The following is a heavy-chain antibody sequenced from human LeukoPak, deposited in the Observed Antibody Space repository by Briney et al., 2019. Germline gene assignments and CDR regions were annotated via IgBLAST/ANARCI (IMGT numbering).Heavy chain of an antibody. J-gene: IGHJ4*02. CDR2: INHSGST. CDR1: GGSFSGYY. Sequence: SETLSLTCAVYGGSFSGYYWSWIRQPPGKGLEWIGEINHSGSTNYNPSLKSRVTLSVDTSKNQFSLKLSSVTAADTAVYYCARGDRYYGSGSYYHWGQGTLVTVSP. CDR3: ARGDRYYGSGSYYH. D-gene: IGHD3-10*01. V-gene: IGHV4-34*01.